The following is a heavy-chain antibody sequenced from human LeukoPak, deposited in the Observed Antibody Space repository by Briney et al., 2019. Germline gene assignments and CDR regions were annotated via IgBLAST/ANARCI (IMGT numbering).Heavy chain of an antibody. CDR3: AKALAYGPGSYSAFDI. J-gene: IGHJ3*02. Sequence: GGSLRLSCAASGFTFSSYAMSWVRQAPGKGLEWVSAISGSGGSTYYADSVKGRFTISRDNSKNTLYLQMNSLRAEDTAVYYCAKALAYGPGSYSAFDIWGQGTMVTVSS. V-gene: IGHV3-23*01. CDR2: ISGSGGST. CDR1: GFTFSSYA. D-gene: IGHD3-10*01.